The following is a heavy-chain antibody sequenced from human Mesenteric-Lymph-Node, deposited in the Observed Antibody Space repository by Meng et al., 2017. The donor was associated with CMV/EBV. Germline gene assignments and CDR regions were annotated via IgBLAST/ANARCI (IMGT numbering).Heavy chain of an antibody. CDR3: ARDGGYCISTSCSYYYGMDV. D-gene: IGHD2-2*01. J-gene: IGHJ6*02. CDR1: GGSISTYY. V-gene: IGHV4-59*01. CDR2: IHYSGST. Sequence: SETLSLTCTVSGGSISTYYWSWIRQPPGKGLEWIGYIHYSGSTNYNPSLKSRVTISLDTSKNQFSLKLSSVTAADTAVYYCARDGGYCISTSCSYYYGMDVWGQGTTVTVSS.